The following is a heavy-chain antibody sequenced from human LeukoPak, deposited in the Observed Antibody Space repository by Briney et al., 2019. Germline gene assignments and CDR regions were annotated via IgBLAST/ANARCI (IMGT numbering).Heavy chain of an antibody. CDR1: GGSFSGYY. Sequence: TASETLSLTCAVYGGSFSGYYWSWIRQPPGKGLEWIGEINHSGSTNYNPSLKSRVTISVDTSKNQFSLKLSSVTAADTAVYYCARSSSSRRTYYYYGMDVWGQGTTVTVS. J-gene: IGHJ6*02. D-gene: IGHD6-6*01. CDR2: INHSGST. CDR3: ARSSSSRRTYYYYGMDV. V-gene: IGHV4-34*01.